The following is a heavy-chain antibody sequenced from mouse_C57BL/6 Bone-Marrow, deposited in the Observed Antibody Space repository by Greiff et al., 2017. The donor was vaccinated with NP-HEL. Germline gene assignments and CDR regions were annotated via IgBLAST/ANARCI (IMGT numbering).Heavy chain of an antibody. CDR1: GFNIKDDY. J-gene: IGHJ3*01. V-gene: IGHV14-4*01. D-gene: IGHD2-4*01. CDR3: TSIYYDSPYAY. Sequence: EVQRVESGAELVRPGASVKLSCTASGFNIKDDYMHWVKQRPEQGLEWIGWIDPENGDTEYASKFKGKATITADTSSNTAYLQLSSLTSEDTAVYYCTSIYYDSPYAYWGQGTLVTVSA. CDR2: IDPENGDT.